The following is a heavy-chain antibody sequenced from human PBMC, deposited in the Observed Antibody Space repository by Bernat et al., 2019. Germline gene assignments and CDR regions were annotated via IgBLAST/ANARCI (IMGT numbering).Heavy chain of an antibody. D-gene: IGHD6-13*01. Sequence: QMEESGGGLVKPVGSLRLSCVASGFQISDAWVSWVRQAPGKGLEWIANIKRKIDGETIDYAAPVKGRFSISRDDSKNTAFLQMNSLKTEDTAVYFCTTGYGSDWYGWGQGTLVTVSS. CDR1: GFQISDAW. J-gene: IGHJ4*02. CDR3: TTGYGSDWYG. V-gene: IGHV3-15*01. CDR2: IKRKIDGETI.